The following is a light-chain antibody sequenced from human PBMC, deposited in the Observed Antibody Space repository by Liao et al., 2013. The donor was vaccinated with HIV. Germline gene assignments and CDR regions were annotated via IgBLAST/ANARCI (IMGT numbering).Light chain of an antibody. V-gene: IGLV3-21*01. CDR1: NIGSKS. CDR2: YDS. Sequence: SYELTRPPSVSVAPGKTARITCGGNNIGSKSVHWYQQKPGQAPVLVIYYDSGRPSGIPERFSGANPGNTTTLTISRIEAGDEADFYCQVWDSSSDHYVFGTGTKVTVL. CDR3: QVWDSSSDHYV. J-gene: IGLJ1*01.